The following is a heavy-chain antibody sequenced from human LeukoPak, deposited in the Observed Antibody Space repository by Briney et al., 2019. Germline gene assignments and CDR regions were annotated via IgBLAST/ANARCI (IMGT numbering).Heavy chain of an antibody. J-gene: IGHJ3*02. D-gene: IGHD2-15*01. CDR2: ISGSGGST. CDR3: AKARGYCSGGSCYSGFHDAFHI. CDR1: GFTFSSYA. Sequence: QPGGSLRLSCAASGFTFSSYAMSWVRQAPGKGLEWVSGISGSGGSTYYADSVKGRFTISRDNSKNTLYLQMNSLRAEDTAVYYCAKARGYCSGGSCYSGFHDAFHIWGQGTMVTVSS. V-gene: IGHV3-23*01.